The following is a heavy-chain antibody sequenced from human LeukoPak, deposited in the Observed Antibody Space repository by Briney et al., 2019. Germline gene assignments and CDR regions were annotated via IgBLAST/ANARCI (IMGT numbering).Heavy chain of an antibody. Sequence: GGSLRLSCVASGFTFSTYGMSWVRQAPGKGLEWVAAVSSTGSGTYYPDSLKGRFIISRDNSQHTVFLQMNSLRPEDTAFYFCAKDGPLLWFGPTDAWGQGILVTVSS. CDR2: VSSTGSGT. CDR3: AKDGPLLWFGPTDA. D-gene: IGHD3-10*01. CDR1: GFTFSTYG. V-gene: IGHV3-23*01. J-gene: IGHJ5*02.